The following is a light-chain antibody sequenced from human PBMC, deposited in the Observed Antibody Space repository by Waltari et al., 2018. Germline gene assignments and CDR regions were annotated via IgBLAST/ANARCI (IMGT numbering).Light chain of an antibody. CDR3: HQYNSYSQS. Sequence: DIQMTQSPSTLSASVGDRVTITCRASQNINDWLAWYQQKPGKAPKVLIYKASNLESGVPSRFSGSGSGTDFTLTISSLQPDDFATYYCHQYNSYSQSFGQGTKLEIK. J-gene: IGKJ2*03. CDR1: QNINDW. V-gene: IGKV1-5*03. CDR2: KAS.